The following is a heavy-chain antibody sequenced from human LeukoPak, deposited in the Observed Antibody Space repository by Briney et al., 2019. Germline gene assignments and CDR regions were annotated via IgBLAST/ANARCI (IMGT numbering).Heavy chain of an antibody. J-gene: IGHJ4*02. CDR2: ISGSGGST. CDR1: GFTFSSYA. Sequence: PGGSLRLSCAASGFTFSSYAMSWVRQAPGKGLEWVSAISGSGGSTYYADSVKGRFTISRDNSKNTLYLQMNSLRAEDTAVYYCASIRGPNYDDSSATLPHWGQGTLVTVSS. CDR3: ASIRGPNYDDSSATLPH. V-gene: IGHV3-23*01. D-gene: IGHD3-22*01.